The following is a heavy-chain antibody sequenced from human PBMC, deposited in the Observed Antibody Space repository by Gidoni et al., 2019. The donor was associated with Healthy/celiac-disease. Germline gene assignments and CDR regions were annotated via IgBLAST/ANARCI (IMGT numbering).Heavy chain of an antibody. CDR3: ARGARDQYYDFWSVHFDP. CDR2: MNPNSGNT. D-gene: IGHD3-3*01. V-gene: IGHV1-8*01. Sequence: QVQLVQSGAEVKKPGASVKVSCKASGYTFTSYDINWVRQATGQGLEWMGWMNPNSGNTGYAQKFQGRVTMTRNTSISTAYMELSSLRSEDTAVYYCARGARDQYYDFWSVHFDPWGQGTLVTVSS. J-gene: IGHJ5*02. CDR1: GYTFTSYD.